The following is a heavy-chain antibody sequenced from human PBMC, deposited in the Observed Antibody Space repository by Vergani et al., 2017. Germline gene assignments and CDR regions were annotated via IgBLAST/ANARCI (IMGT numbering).Heavy chain of an antibody. CDR3: ARDRVDVVVVVAATSRWFDP. V-gene: IGHV4-39*07. CDR2: IYYSGST. D-gene: IGHD2-15*01. Sequence: QLQLQESGPGLVKPSETLSLTCTVSGGSISSSSYYWGWIRQPPGKGLEWIGSIYYSGSTYYNPSLKSRVTISVDTSKNQFSLKLSSVTAADTAVYYCARDRVDVVVVVAATSRWFDPWGQGTLVTVSS. CDR1: GGSISSSSYY. J-gene: IGHJ5*02.